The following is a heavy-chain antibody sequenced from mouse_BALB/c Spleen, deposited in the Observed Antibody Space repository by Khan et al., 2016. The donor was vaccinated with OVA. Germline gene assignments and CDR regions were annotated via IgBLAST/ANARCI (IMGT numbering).Heavy chain of an antibody. Sequence: QVQLQQSGPELVKPGVSVKISCKASGYIFTDYYINWVKQKPGQGLEWIGWIYPGSGNTKYTENFKGKATLTVDTSSSTAYMQLSSLTSEDTAVYFCARGNYYGSTSWFGYWGQGTLVTVST. J-gene: IGHJ3*01. CDR3: ARGNYYGSTSWFGY. CDR1: GYIFTDYY. CDR2: IYPGSGNT. V-gene: IGHV1-84*02. D-gene: IGHD1-1*01.